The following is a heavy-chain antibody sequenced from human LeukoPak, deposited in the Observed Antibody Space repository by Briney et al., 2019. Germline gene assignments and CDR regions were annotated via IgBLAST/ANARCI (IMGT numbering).Heavy chain of an antibody. V-gene: IGHV3-43*01. D-gene: IGHD4-23*01. Sequence: PGRSLRLSCAASGFTFDDYTMHWVRQAPGKGLEWVSLISWDGDNTYYADSVKGRFTISRDNSKNSLYLQMNSLRTEDTALYYCAKARVGVTPMYFDYWGQGTLVTVSS. CDR1: GFTFDDYT. J-gene: IGHJ4*02. CDR2: ISWDGDNT. CDR3: AKARVGVTPMYFDY.